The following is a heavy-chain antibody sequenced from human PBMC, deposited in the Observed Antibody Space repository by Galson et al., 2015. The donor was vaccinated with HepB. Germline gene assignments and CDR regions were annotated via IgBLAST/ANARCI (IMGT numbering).Heavy chain of an antibody. CDR1: GFTFSSYG. D-gene: IGHD2-2*01. Sequence: SLRLSCAASGFTFSSYGMHWVRQAPGKGLEWVAVIWYDGSNKYYADSVKGRFTISRDNSKNTLYLQMNSLRAEDTAVYYCAREEGSRMDYYGMDVWGQGTTVTVSS. J-gene: IGHJ6*02. V-gene: IGHV3-33*08. CDR3: AREEGSRMDYYGMDV. CDR2: IWYDGSNK.